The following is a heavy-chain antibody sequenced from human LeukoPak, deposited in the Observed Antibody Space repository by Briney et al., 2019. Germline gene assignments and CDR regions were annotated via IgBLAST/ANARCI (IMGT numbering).Heavy chain of an antibody. V-gene: IGHV3-30-3*01. CDR2: ISYDGSNE. CDR3: VRSSAAAKYYFDY. CDR1: GFIFSRHT. Sequence: AGGSLRLSCAAFGFIFSRHTMHWVRQAPGKGLQWVALISYDGSNEYFADSVKGRFTISRDNSRNTLSLQVKSLRLEDTAVYYCVRSSAAAKYYFDYWGQGTLVTVSS. J-gene: IGHJ4*02. D-gene: IGHD6-13*01.